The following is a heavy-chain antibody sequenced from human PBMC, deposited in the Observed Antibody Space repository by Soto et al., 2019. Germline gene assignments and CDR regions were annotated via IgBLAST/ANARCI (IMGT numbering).Heavy chain of an antibody. D-gene: IGHD5-18*01. CDR3: ARGAWKHLWEDSFDV. V-gene: IGHV3-30-3*02. J-gene: IGHJ3*01. Sequence: QGQLVESGGGVVPPGMSLRLSCAPSGFTFSSYSMHWVRQAPGKGLQWLASISFDETDKYYAESVNGRFTISRDNSKNTLSLQMTSLRADDTAVYFSARGAWKHLWEDSFDVWGQGTLVTVSS. CDR2: ISFDETDK. CDR1: GFTFSSYS.